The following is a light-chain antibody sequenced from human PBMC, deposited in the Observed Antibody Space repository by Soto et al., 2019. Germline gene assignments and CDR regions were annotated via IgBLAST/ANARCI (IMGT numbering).Light chain of an antibody. CDR2: DVT. Sequence: QSALTQPRSVSGSPGQSVTISCTGTSSDVGGYNYVSWYQQYPGKAPKLMIYDVTKRPSGVPDRFSGSKSGDTASLTISGLQAEDEDNYYCCSYAGTYTLGIFGGGTKLTVL. CDR1: SSDVGGYNY. V-gene: IGLV2-11*01. CDR3: CSYAGTYTLGI. J-gene: IGLJ2*01.